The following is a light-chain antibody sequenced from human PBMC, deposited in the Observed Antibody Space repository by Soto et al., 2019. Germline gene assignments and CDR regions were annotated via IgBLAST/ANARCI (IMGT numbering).Light chain of an antibody. Sequence: DIHVTHSPSSLSAYVGDRVTITCRASQGISNYLAWYQQKPGKVPKLLIYGASTLQSGVPSRFSGSGSGTDFTLTINSLQPGDVATYYCQKYNSAPRTFGQGTKVDIK. CDR1: QGISNY. V-gene: IGKV1-27*01. J-gene: IGKJ1*01. CDR3: QKYNSAPRT. CDR2: GAS.